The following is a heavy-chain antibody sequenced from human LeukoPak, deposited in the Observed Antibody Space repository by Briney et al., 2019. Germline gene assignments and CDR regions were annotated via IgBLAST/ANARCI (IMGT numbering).Heavy chain of an antibody. D-gene: IGHD1-26*01. Sequence: SETLSLTCTVSGGSISSSSYYWGWIRQPPGKGLEWIGSIYYSGSTYYNPSLKSRVTISVDTSKNQFSLKLNSVTAADTAVYYCARDSGSYFDYWGQGTLVTVSS. V-gene: IGHV4-39*07. CDR1: GGSISSSSYY. CDR3: ARDSGSYFDY. CDR2: IYYSGST. J-gene: IGHJ4*02.